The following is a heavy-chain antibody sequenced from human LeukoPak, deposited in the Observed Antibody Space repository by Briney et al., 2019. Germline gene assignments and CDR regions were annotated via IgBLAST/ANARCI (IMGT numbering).Heavy chain of an antibody. CDR1: GGSISSYY. Sequence: KPSETLSLTCTVSGGSISSYYWSWIRQPAGKGLEWIGRIYPSGSTNYSPSLKSRVTMSVDTSKNQFSLKLSSVTAADTAVYYCARSQRELRLPDYWGQGTLVTVSS. CDR2: IYPSGST. V-gene: IGHV4-4*07. J-gene: IGHJ4*02. D-gene: IGHD5-12*01. CDR3: ARSQRELRLPDY.